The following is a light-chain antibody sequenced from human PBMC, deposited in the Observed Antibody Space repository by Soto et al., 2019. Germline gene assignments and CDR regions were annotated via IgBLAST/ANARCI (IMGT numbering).Light chain of an antibody. CDR3: QKYGNSHQT. Sequence: EIVMTQAPATLSVSPGGRATLSFMASQSVSSSFLAWYQQKPGQAPRILIYGASSRATGITDRFSGSGSGKDFSITIRRMETEDFAVYYCQKYGNSHQTFGQGHKGAIK. CDR1: QSVSSSF. J-gene: IGKJ1*01. V-gene: IGKV3-20*01. CDR2: GAS.